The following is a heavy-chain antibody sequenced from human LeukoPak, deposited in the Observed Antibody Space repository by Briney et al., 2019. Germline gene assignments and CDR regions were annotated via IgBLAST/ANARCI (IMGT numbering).Heavy chain of an antibody. V-gene: IGHV4-39*01. Sequence: SETLSLTCTVSGGSISSSSYYWGWIRQPPGKGLEWIGSIYYSGSTYYNPSLKSRVTISVDTSKNQFSLKLSSVTAADTAVYYCARVRGKTYYDSSGYLFDYWGQGTLVTVSS. CDR2: IYYSGST. CDR3: ARVRGKTYYDSSGYLFDY. D-gene: IGHD3-22*01. J-gene: IGHJ4*02. CDR1: GGSISSSSYY.